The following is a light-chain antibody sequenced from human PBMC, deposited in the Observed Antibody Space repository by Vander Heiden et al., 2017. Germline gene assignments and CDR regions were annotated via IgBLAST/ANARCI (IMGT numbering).Light chain of an antibody. J-gene: IGLJ3*02. Sequence: SVLTQRPSEPAAPGQKVPISCSGSSSNIGNNYVSWYQHLPGTAPNRLMYDNNKRPSGIPDRFFCSKAGTSATLGITGLQTGDEADYYYGTSDSSLSDWVFGRGTKLTVL. CDR2: DNN. CDR3: GTSDSSLSDWV. V-gene: IGLV1-51*01. CDR1: SSNIGNNY.